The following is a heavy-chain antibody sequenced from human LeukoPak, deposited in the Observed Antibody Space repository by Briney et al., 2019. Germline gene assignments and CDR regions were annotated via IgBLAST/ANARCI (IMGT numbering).Heavy chain of an antibody. CDR3: TRVSLVAASVFFDF. J-gene: IGHJ4*02. D-gene: IGHD2-15*01. Sequence: GGSLRLSCTSSGFTFGDYAMSWVRQAPGKGLEWVSFIRSKAYGGTTEYAASVKGRFTISRDDSKSIAYLQMNSLKTEDTAVYYCTRVSLVAASVFFDFWGQGSLVTVSS. CDR2: IRSKAYGGTT. CDR1: GFTFGDYA. V-gene: IGHV3-49*04.